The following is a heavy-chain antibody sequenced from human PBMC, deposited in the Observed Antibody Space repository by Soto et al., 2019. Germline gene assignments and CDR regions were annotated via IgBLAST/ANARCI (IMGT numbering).Heavy chain of an antibody. Sequence: GGSLRLSCAASGFTFSSYGMHWVRQAPGKGLEWVAVISYDGSNKYYADSVKGRFTISRDNSKNTLYLQMNSLRAEDTAVYYCAKGVRSSWYKLFDPWGQGTLVTVSS. D-gene: IGHD6-13*01. CDR2: ISYDGSNK. J-gene: IGHJ5*02. V-gene: IGHV3-30*18. CDR1: GFTFSSYG. CDR3: AKGVRSSWYKLFDP.